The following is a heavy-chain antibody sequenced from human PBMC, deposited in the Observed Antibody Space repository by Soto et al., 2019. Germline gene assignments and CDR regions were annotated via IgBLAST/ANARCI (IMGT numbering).Heavy chain of an antibody. Sequence: QVQVQQSGPGLVKPSETLSLTCTVSSGPSRSHNWGWIRQPPGRGLEWIGYVYYTGDTSYNPSLKSRATISADPSTNHSSRTLRAVTAAATAVYYCVRQGIDYRHGIVDVWGQGTTVSGSS. V-gene: IGHV4-59*08. CDR3: VRQGIDYRHGIVDV. CDR2: VYYTGDT. J-gene: IGHJ6*02. D-gene: IGHD5-12*01. CDR1: SGPSRSHN.